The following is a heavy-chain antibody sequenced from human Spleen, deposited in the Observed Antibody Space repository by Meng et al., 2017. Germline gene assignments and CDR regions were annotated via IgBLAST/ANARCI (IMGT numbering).Heavy chain of an antibody. CDR1: GYILNDYF. Sequence: EGQLEESGVVLVQPVEALWLSCEASGYILNDYFMEWRPQATGKGLEWFSAISGSGGSTYYADSAKGRFTISRDNSKNTLYLQMNSLRADDTAVYYCAKAKAMDWFDPWGQGTLVTVSS. D-gene: IGHD5-18*01. CDR2: ISGSGGST. J-gene: IGHJ5*02. CDR3: AKAKAMDWFDP. V-gene: IGHV3-23*04.